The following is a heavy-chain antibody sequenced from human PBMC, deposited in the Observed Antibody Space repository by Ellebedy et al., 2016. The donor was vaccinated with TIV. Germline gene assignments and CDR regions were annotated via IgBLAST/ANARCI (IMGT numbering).Heavy chain of an antibody. CDR1: GGTFSSYT. CDR2: SIPIFGTE. D-gene: IGHD2-2*01. V-gene: IGHV1-69*13. Sequence: SVKVSXXASGGTFSSYTISWVRQPPGQGLEWMAGSIPIFGTENTAQKFQDRVTITADESTSTAYMELSSLRSEDTAVYYCATSNIVIVPAASQYYYYGMDVWGQGTTVTVSS. CDR3: ATSNIVIVPAASQYYYYGMDV. J-gene: IGHJ6*02.